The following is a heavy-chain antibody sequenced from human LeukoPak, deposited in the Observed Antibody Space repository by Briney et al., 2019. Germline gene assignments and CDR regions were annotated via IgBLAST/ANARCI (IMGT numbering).Heavy chain of an antibody. CDR1: GFTFSSYW. V-gene: IGHV3-7*03. CDR3: AKCARDDRYLDY. Sequence: GGSLRLSCVASGFTFSSYWMSWVRQAPGKGLEWVANIKQEGSEKYYVDSVKGRFTLSRDNTKNALYLQMNSMRAEDTAVYYCAKCARDDRYLDYWGQGTLVIVSS. D-gene: IGHD1-14*01. CDR2: IKQEGSEK. J-gene: IGHJ4*02.